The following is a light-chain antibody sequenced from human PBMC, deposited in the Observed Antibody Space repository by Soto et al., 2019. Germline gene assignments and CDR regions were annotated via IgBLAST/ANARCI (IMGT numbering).Light chain of an antibody. CDR1: SSDVGGSKY. CDR3: SSYAGTSNV. V-gene: IGLV2-8*01. CDR2: EVS. J-gene: IGLJ1*01. Sequence: QSALTQPPSASGSPGQSVTISCTGTSSDVGGSKYVSWYQQHPGKAPKLIIYEVSERPSGVPDRFSGSKSGNTASLTVSGLQAEDEAHYYCSSYAGTSNVFGTGTKVTVL.